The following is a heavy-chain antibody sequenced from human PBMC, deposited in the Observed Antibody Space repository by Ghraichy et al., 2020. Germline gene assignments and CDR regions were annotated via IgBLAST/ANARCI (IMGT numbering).Heavy chain of an antibody. Sequence: GGSLRLSCVGSGFTLSRFTRNWVGQAPGKGQEWVSSISSSSSYIYYADSVKGRFTISRDNAKNSLYLQMSSLRAEDTAVYYCARDRAVDGYYYYYGMDVCGQGTTVADAS. J-gene: IGHJ6*02. CDR1: GFTLSRFT. D-gene: IGHD5-24*01. CDR3: ARDRAVDGYYYYYGMDV. CDR2: ISSSSSYI. V-gene: IGHV3-21*01.